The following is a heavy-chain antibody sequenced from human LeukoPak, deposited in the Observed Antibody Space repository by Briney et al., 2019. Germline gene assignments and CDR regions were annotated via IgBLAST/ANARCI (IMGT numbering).Heavy chain of an antibody. D-gene: IGHD1-26*01. Sequence: QAGGSPRVSCAASGFTFSSYAMSWVRQAPGKGLEWVSAISGSGGSTYYADSVKGRFTISRDNSKNTLYLQMNSLRAEDTAVYYCAKDQWEVGATILDYWGQGTLVTVSS. CDR2: ISGSGGST. CDR3: AKDQWEVGATILDY. CDR1: GFTFSSYA. J-gene: IGHJ4*02. V-gene: IGHV3-23*01.